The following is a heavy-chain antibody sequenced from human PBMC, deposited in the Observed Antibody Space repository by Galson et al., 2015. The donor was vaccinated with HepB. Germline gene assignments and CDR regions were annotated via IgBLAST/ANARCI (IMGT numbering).Heavy chain of an antibody. CDR2: ISSSSRTT. D-gene: IGHD6-13*01. CDR3: ARGPSSSSWYGFNYFDY. Sequence: SLRLSCAASGFTFSNYSMNWVRQAPGKGLEWVSYISSSSRTTYYADSVKGRFTISRDNAKNSLSLQMNSLRDEDTAVYYCARGPSSSSWYGFNYFDYWGQGTLVTVSS. CDR1: GFTFSNYS. V-gene: IGHV3-48*02. J-gene: IGHJ4*02.